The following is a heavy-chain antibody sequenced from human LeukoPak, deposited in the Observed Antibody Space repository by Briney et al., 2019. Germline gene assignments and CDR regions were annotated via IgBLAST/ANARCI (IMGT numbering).Heavy chain of an antibody. CDR3: ARIGSEKQLVNNYFDY. Sequence: SETLSLTCAVYGGSFSGYFWSWIRQPPGKGLEWIGEINHSGSTNYNPSLKSRVTISVDTSKNQFSLKLSSVTAADTAAYYCARIGSEKQLVNNYFDYWGQGTLVTVSS. CDR1: GGSFSGYF. D-gene: IGHD6-13*01. V-gene: IGHV4-34*01. CDR2: INHSGST. J-gene: IGHJ4*02.